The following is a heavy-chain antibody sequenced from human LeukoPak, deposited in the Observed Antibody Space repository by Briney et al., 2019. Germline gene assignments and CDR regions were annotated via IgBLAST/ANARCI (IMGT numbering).Heavy chain of an antibody. J-gene: IGHJ4*02. CDR3: ARDWNIVVVTAMLAY. CDR2: IIPILGIA. Sequence: SVKVSCKASGGTFSSYTISWVRQAPGQGLEWMGRIIPILGIANYAQKFQGRVTITADESTSTAYMELSSLRSEDTAVYYCARDWNIVVVTAMLAYWGQGTLVTVSS. V-gene: IGHV1-69*04. CDR1: GGTFSSYT. D-gene: IGHD2-21*02.